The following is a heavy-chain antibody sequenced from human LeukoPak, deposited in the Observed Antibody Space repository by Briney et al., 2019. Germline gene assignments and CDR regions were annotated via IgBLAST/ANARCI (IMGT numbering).Heavy chain of an antibody. CDR3: AREGCSSTSCSFGY. D-gene: IGHD2-2*01. J-gene: IGHJ4*02. V-gene: IGHV4-59*12. CDR1: AGSTRGYY. CDR2: IYYSGST. Sequence: RPSETLSLTCIVSAGSTRGYYWSWIRQPPGKGLEWIGYIYYSGSTKYNPSLKSRVTISVDTSERQFSLKLSSVTAADTAVYYCAREGCSSTSCSFGYWGQGTLVTVSS.